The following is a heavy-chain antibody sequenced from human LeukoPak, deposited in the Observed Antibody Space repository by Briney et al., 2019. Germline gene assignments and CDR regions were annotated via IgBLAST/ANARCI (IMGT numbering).Heavy chain of an antibody. D-gene: IGHD2-2*01. CDR3: ARSYCSSTSCYGWFDP. J-gene: IGHJ5*02. Sequence: SETLSLTCAVYGGSFSGYYWSWIRQPPGKGLEWIGEINHSGSTNYNPSLKSRVTTSVDTSKNQFSLKLSSVTAADTAVYYCARSYCSSTSCYGWFDPWGQGTLVTVSS. CDR1: GGSFSGYY. CDR2: INHSGST. V-gene: IGHV4-34*01.